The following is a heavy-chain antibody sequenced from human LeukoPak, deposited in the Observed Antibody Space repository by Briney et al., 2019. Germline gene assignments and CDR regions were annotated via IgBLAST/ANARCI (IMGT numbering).Heavy chain of an antibody. CDR2: IYTSGST. CDR1: GGSISSYY. Sequence: SETLSLTCTVSGGSISSYYWSWIRQPAGKGLEWIGRIYTSGSTNYNPSLKSRVTMSVDTSKNQSSLKLSSVTAADTAVYYCARELSSWSPLDIWGQGTMVTVSS. CDR3: ARELSSWSPLDI. V-gene: IGHV4-4*07. J-gene: IGHJ3*02. D-gene: IGHD6-13*01.